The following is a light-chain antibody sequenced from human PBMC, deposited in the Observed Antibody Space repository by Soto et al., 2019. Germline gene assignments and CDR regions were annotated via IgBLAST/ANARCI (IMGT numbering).Light chain of an antibody. CDR1: SSDIGSYNR. Sequence: QSALTHPPSVAGSPGQSVTISCTGTSSDIGSYNRVSWYQQPPGTAPKLMIYEVSNRPSGVPDRFSGSKSGNTASLTISGLQAEDEADYYCRSYTSISTWVFGGGTKVTVL. CDR3: RSYTSISTWV. V-gene: IGLV2-18*02. J-gene: IGLJ3*02. CDR2: EVS.